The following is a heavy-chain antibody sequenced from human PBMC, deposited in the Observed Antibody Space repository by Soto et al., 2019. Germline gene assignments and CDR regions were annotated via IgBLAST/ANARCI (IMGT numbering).Heavy chain of an antibody. J-gene: IGHJ5*02. CDR1: GGTFSSYA. CDR3: ARSDDSTSYPLDL. V-gene: IGHV1-69*06. D-gene: IGHD4-4*01. Sequence: SVKVSCKASGGTFSSYAISWVRQAPGQGLEWMGGIIPTFGTANYAQKFQGRVTITADKSTSTAYMELSSLRSEDTAVYYCARSDDSTSYPLDLWGPGTLVTVSS. CDR2: IIPTFGTA.